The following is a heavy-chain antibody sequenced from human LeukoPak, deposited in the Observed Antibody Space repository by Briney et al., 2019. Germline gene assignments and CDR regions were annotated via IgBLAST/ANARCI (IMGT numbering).Heavy chain of an antibody. CDR1: GFTFSSYA. V-gene: IGHV3-23*01. CDR2: ISGSGGST. CDR3: ARYITVADY. Sequence: GGSLRLSCAASGFTFSSYAMTWVRQAPGKGLEWVSGISGSGGSTHYADSVKGRFTISRDNSKNTLYLQMNSLRAEDTAVYYCARYITVADYWGQGTLVTVSS. J-gene: IGHJ4*02. D-gene: IGHD6-19*01.